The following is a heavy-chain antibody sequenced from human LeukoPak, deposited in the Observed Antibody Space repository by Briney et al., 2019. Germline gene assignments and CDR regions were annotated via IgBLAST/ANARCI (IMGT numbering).Heavy chain of an antibody. Sequence: GESLKISCKGSGYRFTNYWIGWVRQMPGKGLEWTGMIYAGDSDTRYSPSFQGQVTISADKSISTAYLQWSSLKASDTAMYYCARLTKTYYSDTSGINWFDPWGQGTLVTVSS. CDR2: IYAGDSDT. D-gene: IGHD3-22*01. CDR3: ARLTKTYYSDTSGINWFDP. J-gene: IGHJ5*02. CDR1: GYRFTNYW. V-gene: IGHV5-51*01.